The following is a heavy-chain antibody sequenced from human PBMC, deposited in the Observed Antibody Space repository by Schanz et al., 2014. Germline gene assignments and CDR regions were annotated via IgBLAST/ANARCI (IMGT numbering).Heavy chain of an antibody. CDR1: GFTFSSYA. J-gene: IGHJ4*02. D-gene: IGHD6-19*01. Sequence: QGQLVESGGGVVQPGRSLRLSCAASGFTFSSYAMHWVRQAPGKGLEWVAVMSYDGSNKYYADSVKGRFTISRDTPKNTLYVQMNSLRADDTAVYYCAKDLISGWSGFDSWGQGTLXTVSS. CDR2: MSYDGSNK. V-gene: IGHV3-30-3*01. CDR3: AKDLISGWSGFDS.